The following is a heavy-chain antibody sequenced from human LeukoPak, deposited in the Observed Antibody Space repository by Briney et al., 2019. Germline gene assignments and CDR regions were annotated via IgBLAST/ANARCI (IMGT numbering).Heavy chain of an antibody. D-gene: IGHD6-19*01. Sequence: SETLSLTCTVSGGSISSYYWSWIGQPPGKGLEWIGYIYYSGSTNYNPSLKSRVTISVDTSKNQFSLKLSSVTAADTAVYYCARVSSGWGFDYWGQGTLVTVSS. CDR1: GGSISSYY. V-gene: IGHV4-59*01. J-gene: IGHJ4*02. CDR2: IYYSGST. CDR3: ARVSSGWGFDY.